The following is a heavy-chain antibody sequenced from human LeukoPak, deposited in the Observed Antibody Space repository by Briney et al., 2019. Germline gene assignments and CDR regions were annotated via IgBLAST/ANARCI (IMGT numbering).Heavy chain of an antibody. J-gene: IGHJ6*02. CDR2: IIPIFGTA. Sequence: GASVKVSCKASGGTFSSYAISCVRQAPGQGLEWMGGIIPIFGTANYAQKFQGRVTITADESTSTAYMELSSLRSEDTAVYYCARGNRVNYYYYGMDVWGQGTTVTVSS. CDR3: ARGNRVNYYYYGMDV. V-gene: IGHV1-69*13. CDR1: GGTFSSYA. D-gene: IGHD1-14*01.